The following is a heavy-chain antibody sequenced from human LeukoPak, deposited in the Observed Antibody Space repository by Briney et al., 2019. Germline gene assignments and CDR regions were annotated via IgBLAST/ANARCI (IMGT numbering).Heavy chain of an antibody. CDR3: ARGGVLLWFGESYYFDY. CDR2: INHSGST. V-gene: IGHV4-34*01. D-gene: IGHD3-10*01. Sequence: SETLSLTCAVSGGSFGGYYWSWIRQPPGKGLEWIGEINHSGSTNYNPSLKSRVTISVDTSKNQFSLKLSSVTAADTAVYYCARGGVLLWFGESYYFDYWGQGTLVTVSS. J-gene: IGHJ4*02. CDR1: GGSFGGYY.